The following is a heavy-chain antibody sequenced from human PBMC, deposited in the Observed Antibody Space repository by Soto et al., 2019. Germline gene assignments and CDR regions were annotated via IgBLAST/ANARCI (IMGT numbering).Heavy chain of an antibody. V-gene: IGHV1-2*04. Sequence: ASVKVSCKASGYTFTGYYMHWVRQAPGQGLEWMGWINPNSGGTNYAQKFQGWVTMTRDTSISTAYMELSRLRSDDTAVYYCARDRRSGTYNYNWFDPWGQGTLVTVSS. CDR1: GYTFTGYY. D-gene: IGHD1-26*01. CDR3: ARDRRSGTYNYNWFDP. CDR2: INPNSGGT. J-gene: IGHJ5*02.